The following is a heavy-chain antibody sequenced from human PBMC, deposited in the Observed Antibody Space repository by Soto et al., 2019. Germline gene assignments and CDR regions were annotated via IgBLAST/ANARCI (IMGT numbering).Heavy chain of an antibody. V-gene: IGHV1-8*01. CDR3: ARRGYSSSWYYYYYYGMDV. Sequence: QVQLVQSGAEVKKPGASVKVSCKASGYTFTSYDINWVRQATGQGLEWMGWMNPNRGNTGYAQKFQGRVPMTRNTSIRTAYMELSSLRSEDTAVYYCARRGYSSSWYYYYYYGMDVWGQGTTVTVSS. CDR2: MNPNRGNT. J-gene: IGHJ6*02. D-gene: IGHD6-13*01. CDR1: GYTFTSYD.